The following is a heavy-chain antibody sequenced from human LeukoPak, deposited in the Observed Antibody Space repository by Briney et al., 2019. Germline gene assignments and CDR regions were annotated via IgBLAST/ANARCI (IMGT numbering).Heavy chain of an antibody. Sequence: SETLSLTCTVSGGSISSGSYYWSWIRQPAGKGLEWIGRIYTSGSTNYNPSLESRVTISVDTSKNQFSLKLSSVTAADTAVYYCARLYGSGSSLYFDYWGQGTLVTVSS. J-gene: IGHJ4*02. V-gene: IGHV4-61*02. CDR2: IYTSGST. CDR3: ARLYGSGSSLYFDY. CDR1: GGSISSGSYY. D-gene: IGHD3-10*01.